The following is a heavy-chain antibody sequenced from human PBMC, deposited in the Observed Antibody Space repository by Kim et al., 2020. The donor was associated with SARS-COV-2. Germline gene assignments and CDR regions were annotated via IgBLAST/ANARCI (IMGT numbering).Heavy chain of an antibody. D-gene: IGHD3-10*01. CDR2: NT. CDR3: ARGVVWFGDS. J-gene: IGHJ4*02. V-gene: IGHV1-8*01. Sequence: NTGYAQKCQGRVTMTRNTSISTAYMELSSLRSEDTAVYYCARGVVWFGDSWGQGTLVTVSS.